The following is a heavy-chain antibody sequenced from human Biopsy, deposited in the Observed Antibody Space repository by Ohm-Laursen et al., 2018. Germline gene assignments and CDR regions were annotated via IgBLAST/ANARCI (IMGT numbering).Heavy chain of an antibody. D-gene: IGHD3-9*01. CDR3: ATKLTGYFHH. Sequence: GASVKVSCKAPEGTFSNYGVNWVRQAPGQGLEWLGGSIPILGTGNYAQKFQDRVTVAADTSTSTATMELRSLRSDDTAVYYCATKLTGYFHHWGQGTPVIVSS. J-gene: IGHJ1*01. V-gene: IGHV1-69*06. CDR1: EGTFSNYG. CDR2: SIPILGTG.